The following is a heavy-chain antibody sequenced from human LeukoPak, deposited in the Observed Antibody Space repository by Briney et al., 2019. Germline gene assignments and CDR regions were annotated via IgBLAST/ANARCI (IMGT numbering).Heavy chain of an antibody. J-gene: IGHJ4*02. CDR3: ARRPEGGY. CDR1: GGSISSSSYY. Sequence: PSETLSLTCTVSGGSISSSSYYWGWLRQPPGKGLEWIGSIYYSGSTYYNPSLKSRVTISVDTSKNQFALKLSSVTAADTAVYYCARRPEGGYWGQGTLVTVSS. V-gene: IGHV4-39*01. CDR2: IYYSGST. D-gene: IGHD1-26*01.